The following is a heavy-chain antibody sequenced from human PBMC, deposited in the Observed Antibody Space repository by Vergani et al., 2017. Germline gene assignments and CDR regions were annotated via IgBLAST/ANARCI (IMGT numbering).Heavy chain of an antibody. Sequence: EVQLLESGGGLVQPGGSLRLSCAAFGFTFSSYAMSWVRQAPGKGLEWVSAISGSGGSTYYADSVKGRFTISRDNSKNTLYLQMNSLRAEDTAVYYCAKAPYSSSWYVVDYFDYWGQGTLVTVSS. CDR2: ISGSGGST. CDR3: AKAPYSSSWYVVDYFDY. D-gene: IGHD6-13*01. J-gene: IGHJ4*02. V-gene: IGHV3-23*01. CDR1: GFTFSSYA.